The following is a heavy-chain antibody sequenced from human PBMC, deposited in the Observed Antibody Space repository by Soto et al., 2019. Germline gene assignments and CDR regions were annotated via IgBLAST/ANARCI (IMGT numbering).Heavy chain of an antibody. CDR3: AKDLEVVSGNGAFDV. V-gene: IGHV3-9*01. CDR2: ITLSSRNI. Sequence: EEQLVESGGGLVQPGRSLRLSCAGSGFTFDDYTMHWVRQAPGQGLEWVAGITLSSRNIDYADSVKGRFTISRDNAKNALYLQMSSLRPEDTALSDCAKDLEVVSGNGAFDVWGRGTMVTVSS. J-gene: IGHJ3*01. CDR1: GFTFDDYT. D-gene: IGHD3-22*01.